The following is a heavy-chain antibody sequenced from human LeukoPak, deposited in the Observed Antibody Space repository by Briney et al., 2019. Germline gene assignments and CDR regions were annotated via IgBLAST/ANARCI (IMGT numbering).Heavy chain of an antibody. CDR2: IYHSGST. CDR1: GGSISGGGYS. D-gene: IGHD1-7*01. Sequence: SQTLSLTCAVSGGSISGGGYSWNWIRQPPGKGLEWIGYIYHSGSTYYNPSLKSRVTISVDRSKNQFSLELSSVTAADTAVYYCAREDSELLGVDYWGQGTLVTVSS. CDR3: AREDSELLGVDY. J-gene: IGHJ4*02. V-gene: IGHV4-30-2*01.